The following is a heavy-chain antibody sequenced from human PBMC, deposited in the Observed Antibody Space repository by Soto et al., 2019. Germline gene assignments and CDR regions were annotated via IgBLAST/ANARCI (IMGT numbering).Heavy chain of an antibody. CDR1: GFTFSSYG. V-gene: IGHV3-33*01. J-gene: IGHJ4*02. D-gene: IGHD3-3*01. CDR3: ARSGYYDDFYFDL. Sequence: PGGSLRLSCAASGFTFSSYGMHWVRQAPGKGLEWVAVIWYDGSNKYYADSVKGRFTISVDTSKNQFSLKLNSVTAADTAVYYCARSGYYDDFYFDLWGQGALVTVSS. CDR2: IWYDGSNK.